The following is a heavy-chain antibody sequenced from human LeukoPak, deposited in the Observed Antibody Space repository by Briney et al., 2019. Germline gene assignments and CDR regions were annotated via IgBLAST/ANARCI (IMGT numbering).Heavy chain of an antibody. CDR2: INEDGSEK. CDR3: ARGGVRRGYYDY. CDR1: GFSFANYW. Sequence: GSLRLSCAASGFSFANYWMKWVRQDPVKGLEWVANINEDGSEKYYVDSVRGRFTISRDNAENSLYLQMNSLRTEDTAVYYCARGGVRRGYYDYWGQGTLVTVSS. J-gene: IGHJ4*02. D-gene: IGHD1-14*01. V-gene: IGHV3-7*01.